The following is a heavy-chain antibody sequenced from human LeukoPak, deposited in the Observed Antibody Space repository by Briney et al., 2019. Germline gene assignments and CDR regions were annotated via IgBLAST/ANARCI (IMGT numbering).Heavy chain of an antibody. Sequence: PSETLSLTCTVSGGSISNYYWSWIRQPPGKGLEWIGYIHYSGSPNHNPSLKSRVSISVDTSKNQFSLKLNSVTAADTAVYYCARDYDVLTAYPPTQLFDPWGQGTLVTVSS. J-gene: IGHJ5*02. CDR3: ARDYDVLTAYPPTQLFDP. CDR1: GGSISNYY. V-gene: IGHV4-59*12. CDR2: IHYSGSP. D-gene: IGHD3-9*01.